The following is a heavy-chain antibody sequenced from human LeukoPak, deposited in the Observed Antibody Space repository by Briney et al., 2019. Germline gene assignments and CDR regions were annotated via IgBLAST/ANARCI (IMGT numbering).Heavy chain of an antibody. CDR3: AKVGVVVPTLYYFDY. CDR2: ISGSGGST. D-gene: IGHD2-2*01. CDR1: GFNFSSYA. J-gene: IGHJ4*02. Sequence: GGSLRLSCAASGFNFSSYAMSWVRQAPGKGLEWVSAISGSGGSTYYADSVKGRFTISRDNSKNTLYLQMNSLRAEDTAVYYCAKVGVVVPTLYYFDYWGQGTLVTVSS. V-gene: IGHV3-23*01.